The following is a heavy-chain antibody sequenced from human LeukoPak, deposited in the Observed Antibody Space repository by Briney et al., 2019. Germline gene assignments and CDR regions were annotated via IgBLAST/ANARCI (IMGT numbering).Heavy chain of an antibody. D-gene: IGHD3-10*01. V-gene: IGHV4-39*01. CDR1: GGSISSSSYY. CDR3: ARQAVWFGRTQYYMDV. J-gene: IGHJ6*03. Sequence: SETLSLTCTVSGGSISSSSYYWGWIRQPPGKGLEWIGSIYYSGSTYYNPSLKSRVTISVDTSKNQFSLKLSSVTAADTAVYYCARQAVWFGRTQYYMDVWGKGTTVTISS. CDR2: IYYSGST.